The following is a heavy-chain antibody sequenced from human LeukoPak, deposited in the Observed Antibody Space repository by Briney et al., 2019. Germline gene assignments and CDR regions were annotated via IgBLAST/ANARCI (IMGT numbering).Heavy chain of an antibody. Sequence: PSETLSLTCAVSGGSISSSNWWSWVRQPPGKGLEWIGEIYHSGSTNYNPSLKSRVTISVDKSKNQFSLKLSSVTAADTAVYYCARGLGYYSSSWWGKNWFDPWGQGTLVTVSS. CDR3: ARGLGYYSSSWWGKNWFDP. D-gene: IGHD6-13*01. J-gene: IGHJ5*02. V-gene: IGHV4-4*02. CDR2: IYHSGST. CDR1: GGSISSSNW.